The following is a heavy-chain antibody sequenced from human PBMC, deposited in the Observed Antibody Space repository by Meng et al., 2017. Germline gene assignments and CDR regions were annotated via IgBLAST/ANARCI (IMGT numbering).Heavy chain of an antibody. D-gene: IGHD5-18*01. CDR3: ARADRRVGGYGPNWFDP. CDR2: IYYSGST. CDR1: GGSISSGGYY. V-gene: IGHV4-31*01. J-gene: IGHJ5*02. Sequence: QVQLQEAGPGLGKPSQTLSLTCTVSGGSISSGGYYWSWIRQHPGKGLEWIGYIYYSGSTYYNPSLKSLVTISVDTSKNQFSLKLSSVTAADTAVYYCARADRRVGGYGPNWFDPWGQGTLVTVSS.